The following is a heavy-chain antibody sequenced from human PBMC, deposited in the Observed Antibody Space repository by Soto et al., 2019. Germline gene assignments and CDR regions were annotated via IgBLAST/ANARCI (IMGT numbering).Heavy chain of an antibody. V-gene: IGHV4-30-2*01. Sequence: QLQLQESGSGLVRPSQTLSLTCAVSGGSISSGGYSWNWIRQPPGKGLEWIGYIYHSGSTLYNPSLKSRVIISVDKSMNLFSLKLSSVTAADTAVYYCARDQLEGNWFDPWGQGTLVTVSS. CDR1: GGSISSGGYS. J-gene: IGHJ5*02. CDR2: IYHSGST. CDR3: ARDQLEGNWFDP. D-gene: IGHD1-1*01.